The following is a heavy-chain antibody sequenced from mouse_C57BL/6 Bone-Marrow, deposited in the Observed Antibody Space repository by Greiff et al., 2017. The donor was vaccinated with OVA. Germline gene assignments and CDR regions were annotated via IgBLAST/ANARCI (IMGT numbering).Heavy chain of an antibody. J-gene: IGHJ4*01. CDR1: GYTFTSYW. V-gene: IGHV1-50*01. D-gene: IGHD2-5*01. CDR3: ARDSNYVDYDAMDY. CDR2: IDPSDSYT. Sequence: QVQLQQPGAELVKPGASVKLSCKASGYTFTSYWMQWVKQRPGQGLEWIGGIDPSDSYTNYNQKFKGKATLTVDTSSSTAYMQLSSLTSEDSAVYYGARDSNYVDYDAMDYWGQGTSVTVSS.